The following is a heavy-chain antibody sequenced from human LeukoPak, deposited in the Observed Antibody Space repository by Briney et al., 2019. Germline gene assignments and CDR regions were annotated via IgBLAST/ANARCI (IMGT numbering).Heavy chain of an antibody. V-gene: IGHV4-4*07. CDR1: GRSIRSYY. CDR2: IYTTGNT. CDR3: ARGNLRFLEWLPFDY. J-gene: IGHJ4*02. D-gene: IGHD3-3*01. Sequence: PSETLSLTCTVSGRSIRSYYWSWIRQPAGKGLEWIGHIYTTGNTNYNPTFKSRVTMSVDTSKNELSLKLNSVTAADTAIYYCARGNLRFLEWLPFDYWGQGILVTVSS.